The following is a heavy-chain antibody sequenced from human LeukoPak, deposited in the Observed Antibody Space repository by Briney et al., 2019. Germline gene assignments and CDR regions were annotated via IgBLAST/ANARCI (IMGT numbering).Heavy chain of an antibody. CDR3: ARTYDFGRGPPGDAFDN. V-gene: IGHV3-7*01. CDR2: IKQDGSEK. J-gene: IGHJ3*02. CDR1: GFTFSNYW. D-gene: IGHD3-3*01. Sequence: GGSLRLSCAASGFTFSNYWMSWVRQAPGKGLEWVANIKQDGSEKHYVDSVKGRFTISTDNAKNSMDLQMNSLRAEDTAVYYCARTYDFGRGPPGDAFDNWGPGTSVIVSS.